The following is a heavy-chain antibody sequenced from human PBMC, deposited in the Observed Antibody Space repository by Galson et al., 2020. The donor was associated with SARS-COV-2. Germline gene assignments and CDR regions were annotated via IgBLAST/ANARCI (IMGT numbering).Heavy chain of an antibody. V-gene: IGHV4-30-4*01. Sequence: SETLSLTCAVSGGSISTDDYYWTWIRQPPGKGLEWIGDIHSTGNTYYNPSLRSRVSTSIDTSKNQFSLKLTSVTTADTAVYFCARTSSTGTREYCFGYWGQGTLVTVSS. CDR2: IHSTGNT. CDR3: ARTSSTGTREYCFGY. CDR1: GGSISTDDYY. D-gene: IGHD4-17*01. J-gene: IGHJ4*02.